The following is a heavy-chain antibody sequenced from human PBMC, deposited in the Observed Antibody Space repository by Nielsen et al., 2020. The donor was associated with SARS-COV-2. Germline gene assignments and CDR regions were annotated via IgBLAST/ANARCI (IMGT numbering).Heavy chain of an antibody. J-gene: IGHJ4*02. CDR3: AKEPWYY. Sequence: GGSLRLSCVVSEITFRSYWMSWVRQAPGKGLEWVSAISGSGGSTYYADSVKGRFTISRDNSKNTLYLQMNSLRAEDTAVYYCAKEPWYYWGQGTLVTVSS. CDR1: EITFRSYW. D-gene: IGHD2-15*01. CDR2: ISGSGGST. V-gene: IGHV3-23*01.